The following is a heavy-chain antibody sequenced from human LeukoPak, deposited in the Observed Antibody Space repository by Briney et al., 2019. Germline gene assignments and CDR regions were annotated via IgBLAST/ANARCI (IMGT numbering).Heavy chain of an antibody. D-gene: IGHD5-18*01. Sequence: SETLSLTCTVSSGSISSCRYYWSWIRQPAGKGLEWLGRIYTSGRTDYNPSLKSRVTISVNTSKNQFSLKLRSVTAADTAVYYCARGLWPLYYFDYWGQGTLVTVSS. CDR3: ARGLWPLYYFDY. CDR1: SGSISSCRYY. J-gene: IGHJ4*02. V-gene: IGHV4-61*02. CDR2: IYTSGRT.